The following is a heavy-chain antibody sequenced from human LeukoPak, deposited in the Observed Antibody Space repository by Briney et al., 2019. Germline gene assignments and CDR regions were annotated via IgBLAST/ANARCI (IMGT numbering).Heavy chain of an antibody. V-gene: IGHV5-51*01. D-gene: IGHD3-10*01. CDR2: IYPGDSDT. CDR3: ARSGSYYGSGSYSNYYGMDV. Sequence: GESLKISCKGSGYSFTSYWIGWVRQMPGKGLEWMGIIYPGDSDTRYSPSFQGQVTISADKSISTAYLQWSSLKASDTAMYYCARSGSYYGSGSYSNYYGMDVWGKGTTVTVS. CDR1: GYSFTSYW. J-gene: IGHJ6*04.